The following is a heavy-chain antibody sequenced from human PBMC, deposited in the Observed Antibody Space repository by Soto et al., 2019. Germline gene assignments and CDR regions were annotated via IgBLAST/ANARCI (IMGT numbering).Heavy chain of an antibody. Sequence: PSATLSLTCTFPCVSLSSNGYYLGWIRQPPGKGLEWIGSIYYSGSTYYNPSLKSRVTISVDTSKNQFSLKLSSVTAADTAVYYCARRGSSSWYGYWGQGTLVTVS. CDR2: IYYSGST. J-gene: IGHJ4*02. V-gene: IGHV4-39*01. CDR1: CVSLSSNGYY. D-gene: IGHD6-13*01. CDR3: ARRGSSSWYGY.